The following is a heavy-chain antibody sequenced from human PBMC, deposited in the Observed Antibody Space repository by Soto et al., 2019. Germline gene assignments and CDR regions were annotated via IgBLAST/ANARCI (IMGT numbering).Heavy chain of an antibody. V-gene: IGHV3-48*02. CDR1: GFTFSSYS. CDR2: ISSSSSTI. J-gene: IGHJ4*02. D-gene: IGHD2-21*02. CDR3: ARVAYCGGDCYTFDY. Sequence: EVQLVESGGGLVQPGGSLRLSCAASGFTFSSYSMNWVRQAPGKGLEWVSYISSSSSTIYYADSVKGRFTISRDNAKNSLYLQMNSLRDEDTAVYYCARVAYCGGDCYTFDYWGQGTLVTVSS.